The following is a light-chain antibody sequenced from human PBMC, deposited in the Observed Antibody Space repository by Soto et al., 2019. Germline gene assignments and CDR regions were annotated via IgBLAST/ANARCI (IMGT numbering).Light chain of an antibody. Sequence: QSVLTQPPSVSGSPGQSVTISCTGTSSDVGSYDRVSWYQQPPGTAPKLMIYEVSNRPSGVPDRFSGSKSGNTASLTISGLQAEDEADYYRSSFTSSSTLIFGGGTQLTVL. CDR2: EVS. CDR1: SSDVGSYDR. J-gene: IGLJ2*01. V-gene: IGLV2-18*02. CDR3: SSFTSSSTLI.